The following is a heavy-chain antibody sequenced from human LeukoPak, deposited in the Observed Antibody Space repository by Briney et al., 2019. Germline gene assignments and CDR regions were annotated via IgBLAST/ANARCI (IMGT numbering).Heavy chain of an antibody. CDR2: IKQDGSEK. CDR3: AREGGDGYNAHFDY. J-gene: IGHJ4*02. D-gene: IGHD5-24*01. CDR1: GFTFSDYS. V-gene: IGHV3-7*01. Sequence: GGSLRLSCAASGFTFSDYSMSWVRQAPGKGLEWVANIKQDGSEKYYVDSVKGRFTISRDNAKNSLYLQMNSLRAEDTAVYYCAREGGDGYNAHFDYWGQGTLVTVSS.